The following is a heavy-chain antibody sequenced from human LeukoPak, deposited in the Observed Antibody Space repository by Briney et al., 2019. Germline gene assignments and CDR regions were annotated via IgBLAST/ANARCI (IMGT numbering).Heavy chain of an antibody. CDR1: GGSISSYY. V-gene: IGHV4-59*01. CDR3: ARGLGYYDSSVGY. J-gene: IGHJ4*02. CDR2: IYYSGST. Sequence: PSETLSLTCTVSGGSISSYYWSWIRQPPGKGLEWIGYIYYSGSTNYNPSLKSRVTISVDTSKNKFSLKLSSVTAADTAVYYCARGLGYYDSSVGYWGQGTLVTVSS. D-gene: IGHD3-22*01.